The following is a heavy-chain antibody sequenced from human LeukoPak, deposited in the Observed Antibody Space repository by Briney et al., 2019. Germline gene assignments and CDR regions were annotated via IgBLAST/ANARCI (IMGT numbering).Heavy chain of an antibody. CDR3: ARGVVPAAIEGNWFDP. CDR1: GYTFTGYY. CDR2: INPNSGGT. J-gene: IGHJ5*02. V-gene: IGHV1-2*02. D-gene: IGHD2-2*02. Sequence: ASVKVSCKASGYTFTGYYMRWVRQAPGQGLEWIGWINPNSGGTNYAQKFQGRVTMTRDTSISTAYMELSRLRSDDTAVYYCARGVVPAAIEGNWFDPWGQGTLVTVSS.